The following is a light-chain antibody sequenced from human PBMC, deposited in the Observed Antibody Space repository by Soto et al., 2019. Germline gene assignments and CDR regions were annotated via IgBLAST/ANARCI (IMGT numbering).Light chain of an antibody. CDR1: QSVKSN. CDR2: GAS. J-gene: IGKJ5*01. Sequence: ETVMTQSPATLSVSPGERATLSCRASQSVKSNLAWYQQKPGQAPRLLIYGASTRASGVPGRFSGGGSRTECSLTSNSLQSDISGLYHCEQDNNYPPISFGQRTRLESK. CDR3: EQDNNYPPIS. V-gene: IGKV3-15*01.